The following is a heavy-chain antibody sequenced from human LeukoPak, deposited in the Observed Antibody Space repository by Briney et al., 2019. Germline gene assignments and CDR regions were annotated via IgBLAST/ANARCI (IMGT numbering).Heavy chain of an antibody. CDR1: GGSISSSSYY. V-gene: IGHV4-39*01. J-gene: IGHJ6*02. CDR3: ARTLLWSGDGGDYYYGMDV. CDR2: IYYSGST. D-gene: IGHD3-10*01. Sequence: SETLSLTCTVSGGSISSSSYYWGWIRQPPGKGLEWIVSIYYSGSTYYNPSLKSRVTISVDTSKNQFSLKLSSVTAADTAVYYCARTLLWSGDGGDYYYGMDVWGQGTTVTVSS.